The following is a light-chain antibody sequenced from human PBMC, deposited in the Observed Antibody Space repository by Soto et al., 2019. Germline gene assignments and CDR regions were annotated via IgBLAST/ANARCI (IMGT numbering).Light chain of an antibody. CDR2: GAS. CDR3: QQYLRSPVT. V-gene: IGKV3-20*01. CDR1: QSVSTNY. Sequence: IVLTQSPGTLSLSPGERATLSCRASQSVSTNYLAWYQQKPGQAPRLLIYGASSRATGIPDRFSGSGSGTDFTLTISRLEPEDFAVYYCQQYLRSPVTFGQGTKLEIK. J-gene: IGKJ2*01.